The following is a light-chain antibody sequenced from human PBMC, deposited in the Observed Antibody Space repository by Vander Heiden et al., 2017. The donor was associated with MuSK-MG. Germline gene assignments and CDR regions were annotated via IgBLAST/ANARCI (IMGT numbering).Light chain of an antibody. CDR1: QSIRND. J-gene: IGKJ3*01. Sequence: AIQITQSPSSLSASVGDRVTITCRASQSIRNDLGWYQQKPGKAPKLLIYAASSLQSGVPSRFSGSGSGTDFTLTISSLQPEDFATYYCRQDYNYPHTFGHGTKVDIK. CDR2: AAS. V-gene: IGKV1-6*01. CDR3: RQDYNYPHT.